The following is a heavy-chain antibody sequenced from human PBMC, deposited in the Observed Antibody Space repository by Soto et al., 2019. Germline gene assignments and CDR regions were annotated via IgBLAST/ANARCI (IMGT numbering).Heavy chain of an antibody. Sequence: QVQLVQSGAEVKKPGASVKVSCKASGYTFTSYGISWVRQAPGQGLEGMGWISGYNGNTNYAQKLQGRVTMTTDTSTRTAYMELRSLRSDDTAVYYCARDYGSGSYFPLFMYSYYMDVWGKGTTVTVSS. CDR3: ARDYGSGSYFPLFMYSYYMDV. D-gene: IGHD3-10*01. CDR1: GYTFTSYG. J-gene: IGHJ6*03. CDR2: ISGYNGNT. V-gene: IGHV1-18*01.